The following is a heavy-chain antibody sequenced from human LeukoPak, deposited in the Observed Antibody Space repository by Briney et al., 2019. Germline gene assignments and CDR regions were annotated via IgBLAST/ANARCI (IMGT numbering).Heavy chain of an antibody. CDR1: GYTFTSYD. CDR2: ISAYNGNT. CDR3: ARKEVGANLDY. Sequence: ASVKVPCKASGYTFTSYDINWVRQATGQGLEWMGWISAYNGNTNYAQKLQGRVTMTTDTSTSTAYMELRSLRSDDTAVYYCARKEVGANLDYWGQGTLVTVSS. J-gene: IGHJ4*02. D-gene: IGHD1-26*01. V-gene: IGHV1-18*01.